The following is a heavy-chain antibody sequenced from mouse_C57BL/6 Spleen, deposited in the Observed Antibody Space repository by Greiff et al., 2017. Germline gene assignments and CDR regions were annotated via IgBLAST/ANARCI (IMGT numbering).Heavy chain of an antibody. CDR3: ARNSGSPFGY. Sequence: EVKVEESGGGLVKPGASLKLSCAASGFTFSDYGMHWVRQAPEKGLEWVAYISSGSSTIYYADTVKGRFTISRDNAKNTLFLQMTRLRSEDTAMYYCARNSGSPFGYWGQGTTLTVSS. V-gene: IGHV5-17*01. D-gene: IGHD3-2*02. J-gene: IGHJ2*01. CDR1: GFTFSDYG. CDR2: ISSGSSTI.